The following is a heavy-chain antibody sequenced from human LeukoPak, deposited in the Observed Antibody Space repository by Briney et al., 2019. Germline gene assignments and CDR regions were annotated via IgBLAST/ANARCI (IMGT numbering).Heavy chain of an antibody. CDR2: IYPGDSDT. CDR3: ARQAVRGVIIGQFDY. CDR1: GYSFTSYW. V-gene: IGHV5-51*01. Sequence: GESLKISCKGSGYSFTSYWIGWVRQMPGKGLEWMGIIYPGDSDTRYSPSFQGQVTISADKSISTAYLQWSSLKASDTAMYYCARQAVRGVIIGQFDYWGQGTLVTVSS. J-gene: IGHJ4*02. D-gene: IGHD3-10*01.